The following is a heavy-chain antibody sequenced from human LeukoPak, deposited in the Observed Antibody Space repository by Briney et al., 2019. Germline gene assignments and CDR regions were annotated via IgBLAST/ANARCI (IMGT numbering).Heavy chain of an antibody. CDR1: GGTFSSYA. CDR3: ARVPYYYGSGRLYYYGMDV. Sequence: SVKVSCKASGGTFSSYAISWVRQAPGQGLEWMGGIIPIFGTANYAQKFQGRVTITTDESTSTAYMELSSLRSEDTAVYYCARVPYYYGSGRLYYYGMDVWGQGTTVTVSS. D-gene: IGHD3-10*01. CDR2: IIPIFGTA. V-gene: IGHV1-69*05. J-gene: IGHJ6*02.